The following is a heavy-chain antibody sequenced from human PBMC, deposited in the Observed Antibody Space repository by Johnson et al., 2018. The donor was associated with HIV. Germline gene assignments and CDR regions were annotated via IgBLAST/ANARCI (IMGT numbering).Heavy chain of an antibody. CDR2: IWYDGSNK. CDR1: GFTFSSYG. Sequence: VQLVESGGGVVQPGRSLRLSCAASGFTFSSYGMHWVRQAPGKGLEWVAVIWYDGSNKYYADSVKGRFTISRDNSKNTLYLQMNSLRAEDTAVYYCARGSSSWLHDAFDIWGQGTMVTVSS. D-gene: IGHD6-13*01. CDR3: ARGSSSWLHDAFDI. J-gene: IGHJ3*02. V-gene: IGHV3-33*01.